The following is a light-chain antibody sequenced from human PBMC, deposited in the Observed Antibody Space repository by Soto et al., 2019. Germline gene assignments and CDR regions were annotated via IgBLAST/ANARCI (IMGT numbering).Light chain of an antibody. V-gene: IGKV3-11*01. CDR2: GAS. CDR1: ENVRTF. J-gene: IGKJ1*01. CDR3: QQHSHLPPWT. Sequence: VVTQSPATLSLSPGERATLSCRASENVRTFVDWYQQKPGQAPRLLIYGASNRATDIPARFSGSRSGTDFTLAITNLETEDLSVYYCQQHSHLPPWTFGQGNRVDIQ.